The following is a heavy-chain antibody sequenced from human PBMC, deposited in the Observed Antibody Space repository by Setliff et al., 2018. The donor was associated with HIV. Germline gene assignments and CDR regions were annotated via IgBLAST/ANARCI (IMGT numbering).Heavy chain of an antibody. CDR3: GRDRCSGGSCYTLDY. J-gene: IGHJ4*02. D-gene: IGHD2-15*01. V-gene: IGHV1-18*01. Sequence: ASVKVSCKASGYTFTNYDISWVRQAPGQGLEWMGWISPYNDNTKYSQSLQGRVTMTTDTSTSTAYMELRSLRSDDTAVYYCGRDRCSGGSCYTLDYWGQGTLVTVSS. CDR1: GYTFTNYD. CDR2: ISPYNDNT.